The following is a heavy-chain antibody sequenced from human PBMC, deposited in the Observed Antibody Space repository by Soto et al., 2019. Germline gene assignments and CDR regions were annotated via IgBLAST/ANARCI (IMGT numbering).Heavy chain of an antibody. CDR2: MNPNSGNT. V-gene: IGHV1-8*01. D-gene: IGHD3-3*01. CDR3: ARGGRLRFLEWSLIRSRHDYYYYYMSV. Sequence: ASVKVSCKASGYTFTSYDINWVRQATGQGLEWMGWMNPNSGNTGYAQKFQGRVTMTRNTSISTAYMELSSLRSEDTAVYYCARGGRLRFLEWSLIRSRHDYYYYYMSVWGKGTTVTVSS. J-gene: IGHJ6*03. CDR1: GYTFTSYD.